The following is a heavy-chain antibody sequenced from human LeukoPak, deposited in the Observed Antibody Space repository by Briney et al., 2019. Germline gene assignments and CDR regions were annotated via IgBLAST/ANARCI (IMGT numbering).Heavy chain of an antibody. CDR2: ISSNGGST. CDR3: AKAPSGDSSGYYTDAFDI. CDR1: GFTFSSYA. V-gene: IGHV3-64D*06. D-gene: IGHD3-22*01. Sequence: GGSLRLSCSASGFTFSSYAMHWVRQAPGKGLEYVSAISSNGGSTYYADSVKGRFTISRDNSKNTLYLQMSSLRAEDTAFYYCAKAPSGDSSGYYTDAFDIWGQGTMVTVSS. J-gene: IGHJ3*02.